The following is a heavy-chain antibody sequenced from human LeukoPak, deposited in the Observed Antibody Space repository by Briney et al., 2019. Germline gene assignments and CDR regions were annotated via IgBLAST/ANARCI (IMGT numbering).Heavy chain of an antibody. CDR3: ARVRGYGDYRYYYYYGMDV. CDR2: IYHSGST. CDR1: GGSISSGGYS. D-gene: IGHD4-17*01. J-gene: IGHJ6*04. V-gene: IGHV4-30-2*01. Sequence: SETLSLTCAVSGGSISSGGYSWSWIRQPPGKGLEWIGYIYHSGSTYYNPSLKSRVTISVDRSKNQFSLKLSSVTAADTAVYYCARVRGYGDYRYYYYYGMDVWGKGATVTVSS.